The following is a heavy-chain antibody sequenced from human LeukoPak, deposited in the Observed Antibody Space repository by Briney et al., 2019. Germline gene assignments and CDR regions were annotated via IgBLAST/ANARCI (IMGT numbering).Heavy chain of an antibody. CDR1: GFSFTSYW. CDR3: ARRGAYGDYVFLYGMDV. V-gene: IGHV5-51*01. CDR2: IYPGDSDT. J-gene: IGHJ6*02. D-gene: IGHD4-17*01. Sequence: GESLKISCKGSGFSFTSYWIGWVRQMPGKGLEWMGIIYPGDSDTRYSPSFQGQVTISADKSISTAYLQWSSLKASDTAMYYCARRGAYGDYVFLYGMDVWGQGTTVTVSS.